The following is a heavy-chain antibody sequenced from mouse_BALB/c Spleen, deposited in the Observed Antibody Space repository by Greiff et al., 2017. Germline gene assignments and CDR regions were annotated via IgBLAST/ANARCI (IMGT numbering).Heavy chain of an antibody. J-gene: IGHJ4*01. CDR1: GFTFSSFG. CDR2: ISSGSSTI. Sequence: DVMLVESGGGLVQPGGSRKLSCAASGFTFSSFGMHWVRQAPEKGLEWVAYISSGSSTIYYADTVKGRFTISRDNPKNTLFLQMTSLRSEDTAMYYCASMDYWGQGTSVTVSS. CDR3: ASMDY. V-gene: IGHV5-17*02.